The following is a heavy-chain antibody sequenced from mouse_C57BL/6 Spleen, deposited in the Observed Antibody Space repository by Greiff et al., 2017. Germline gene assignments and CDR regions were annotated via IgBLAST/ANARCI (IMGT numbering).Heavy chain of an antibody. Sequence: EVKLEESGGGLVKPGGSLKLSCAASGFTFSSYAMSWVRQTPEKRLEWVATISDGGSYTYYPDNVKGRFTISRDNAKNNLYLQMSHLKSEDTAMYYCARGWEGYFDYWGQGTTLTVSS. CDR2: ISDGGSYT. CDR3: ARGWEGYFDY. V-gene: IGHV5-4*03. J-gene: IGHJ2*01. D-gene: IGHD4-1*01. CDR1: GFTFSSYA.